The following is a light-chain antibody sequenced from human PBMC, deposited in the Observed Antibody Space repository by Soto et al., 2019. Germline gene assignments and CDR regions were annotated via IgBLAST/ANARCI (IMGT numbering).Light chain of an antibody. J-gene: IGLJ1*01. CDR2: DVN. V-gene: IGLV2-14*01. CDR3: SSYTRTNTEV. CDR1: NSDVGAYKY. Sequence: QSVLTQPASVSGSPGQSIAISCTGTNSDVGAYKYVSWYQQYPGKAPKVVIYDVNVRPSGVSDRFSVSKSGNTASLTISGLRAEDEADYYCSSYTRTNTEVFGTGTKVTVL.